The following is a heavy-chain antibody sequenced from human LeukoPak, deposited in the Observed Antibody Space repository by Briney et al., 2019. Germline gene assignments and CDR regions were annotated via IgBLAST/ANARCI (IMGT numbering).Heavy chain of an antibody. CDR3: AGDEYSSRWSWFDP. Sequence: GASVKVSCKASGYTFTGYYMHWVRQAPGQGLEWMGWINPNSGGTNYAQKFQGRVTMTRDTSISTAYMELSRLRSADTAVYYCAGDEYSSRWSWFDPWGQGTLVTVSS. CDR2: INPNSGGT. V-gene: IGHV1-2*02. D-gene: IGHD6-13*01. CDR1: GYTFTGYY. J-gene: IGHJ5*02.